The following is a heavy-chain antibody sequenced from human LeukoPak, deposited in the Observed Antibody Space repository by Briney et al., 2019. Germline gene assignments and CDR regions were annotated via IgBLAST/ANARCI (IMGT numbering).Heavy chain of an antibody. CDR1: GGSISSGSYY. J-gene: IGHJ4*02. CDR2: IYYSGST. V-gene: IGHV4-39*01. Sequence: SDTLSLTCTVSGGSISSGSYYWGWIRQPPGKGLEWIGSIYYSGSTYYNPSLNSRATISVDTSKNQCSLKLSSVTAADTAVYYCASFYGSGSYYPKPDYWGQGTLVTVSS. CDR3: ASFYGSGSYYPKPDY. D-gene: IGHD3-10*01.